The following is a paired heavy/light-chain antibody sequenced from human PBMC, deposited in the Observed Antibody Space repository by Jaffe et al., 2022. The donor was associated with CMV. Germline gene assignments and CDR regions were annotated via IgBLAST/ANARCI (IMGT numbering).Heavy chain of an antibody. CDR2: IDSDGNT. V-gene: IGHV4-39*01. Sequence: QLQLQESGPVLVKPSETLSLTCTVSGDSIGDLYYWGWIRQSPDKGLEYVGVIDSDGNTYYNPSLKSRLTLSIDTSKNQFSLNLRSVTATDTAVYFCARTRGSGSFGDYWGQGALVTVSS. CDR3: ARTRGSGSFGDY. CDR1: GDSIGDLYY. J-gene: IGHJ4*02. D-gene: IGHD3-10*01.
Light chain of an antibody. J-gene: IGKJ1*01. CDR1: QNIDTW. Sequence: DIQMIQSPSTLPASVGDTVTLTCRASQNIDTWLAWYQQRPGKAPKLLISKASNLESGVPSRFSGSGSGTEFTLTISGLQPDDFATYYCQQYENHWTFGQGTKVDIK. V-gene: IGKV1-5*03. CDR3: QQYENHWT. CDR2: KAS.